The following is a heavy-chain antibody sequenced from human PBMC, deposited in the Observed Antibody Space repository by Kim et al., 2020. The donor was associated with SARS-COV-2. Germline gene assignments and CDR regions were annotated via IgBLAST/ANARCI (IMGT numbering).Heavy chain of an antibody. D-gene: IGHD1-1*01. CDR3: ARDLVTNEGYYYYYYGMDV. Sequence: GGSLRLSCAASGFTVSSNYMSWVRQAPGKGLEWVSVIYSGGSTYYADSVKGRFTISRHNSKNTLYLQMNSLRAEDTAVDYCARDLVTNEGYYYYYYGMDVWGQGTTVTVSS. CDR2: IYSGGST. CDR1: GFTVSSNY. J-gene: IGHJ6*01. V-gene: IGHV3-53*04.